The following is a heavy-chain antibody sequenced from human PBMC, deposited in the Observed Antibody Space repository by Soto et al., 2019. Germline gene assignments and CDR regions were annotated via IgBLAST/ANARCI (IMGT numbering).Heavy chain of an antibody. CDR1: GYTFTSYG. J-gene: IGHJ3*02. V-gene: IGHV1-18*01. D-gene: IGHD2-15*01. Sequence: ASVKVSCKASGYTFTSYGISWVRQAPGQELEWMGWISAYNGNTNYAQKLQGRVTMTTDTSTSTAYMELRSLRSDDTAGYYCARQSANSGAFDISGQGTMVTVSS. CDR2: ISAYNGNT. CDR3: ARQSANSGAFDI.